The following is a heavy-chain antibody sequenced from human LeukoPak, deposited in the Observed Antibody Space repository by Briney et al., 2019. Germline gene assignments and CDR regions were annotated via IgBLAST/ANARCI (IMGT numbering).Heavy chain of an antibody. CDR1: GGSISSGDYY. CDR3: ARVEFVVTTKRLSAYDY. CDR2: INHSGST. Sequence: PSQTLSLTCTVSGGSISSGDYYWSWIRQPPGKGLEWIGEINHSGSTNYNPSLKSRVTISVDTSKNQFSLKLSSVTAADTAVYYCARVEFVVTTKRLSAYDYWGQGTLVTVSS. V-gene: IGHV4-30-4*08. J-gene: IGHJ4*02. D-gene: IGHD2-21*02.